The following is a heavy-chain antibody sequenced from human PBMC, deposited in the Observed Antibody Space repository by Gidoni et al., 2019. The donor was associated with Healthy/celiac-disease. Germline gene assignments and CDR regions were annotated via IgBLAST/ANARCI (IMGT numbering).Heavy chain of an antibody. D-gene: IGHD2-21*02. Sequence: QVQLQESGPGLVKPSQTLSLTCTVPGGSISSGRYYWSWIRQPAGKGLEWIGRIYTSGSTNYNPSLKSRVTISVDTSKNQFSLKLSSVTAADTAVYYCARGTVVTPMSYYYYGMDVWGQGTTVTVSS. CDR3: ARGTVVTPMSYYYYGMDV. V-gene: IGHV4-61*02. CDR2: IYTSGST. J-gene: IGHJ6*02. CDR1: GGSISSGRYY.